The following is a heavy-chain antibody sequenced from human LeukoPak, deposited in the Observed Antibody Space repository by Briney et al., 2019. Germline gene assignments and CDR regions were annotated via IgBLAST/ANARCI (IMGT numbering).Heavy chain of an antibody. V-gene: IGHV3-20*04. CDR2: INWNGGST. D-gene: IGHD5-18*01. CDR3: ARHLSGVTGYTYGRGIDY. Sequence: GGSLRLSCAASGFTFDDYGMSWVRQAPGKGLEWVSGINWNGGSTGYADSVKGRFTISRDNAKNSLYLQMNSLRAEDTAIYYCARHLSGVTGYTYGRGIDYWGQGTLVTVSS. CDR1: GFTFDDYG. J-gene: IGHJ4*02.